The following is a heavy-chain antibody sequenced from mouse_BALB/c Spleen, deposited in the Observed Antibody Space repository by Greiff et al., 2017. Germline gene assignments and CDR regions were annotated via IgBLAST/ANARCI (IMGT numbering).Heavy chain of an antibody. Sequence: VQLQQSGTVLARPGASVKMSCKASGYSFTSYWMHWVKQRPGQGLEWIGAIYPGNSDTSYNQKFKGKAKLTAVTSASTAYMELSSLTNEDSAVYYCTRRTQYYDGAMDYWGQGTSVTVSS. V-gene: IGHV1-5*01. J-gene: IGHJ4*01. CDR2: IYPGNSDT. D-gene: IGHD1-1*01. CDR3: TRRTQYYDGAMDY. CDR1: GYSFTSYW.